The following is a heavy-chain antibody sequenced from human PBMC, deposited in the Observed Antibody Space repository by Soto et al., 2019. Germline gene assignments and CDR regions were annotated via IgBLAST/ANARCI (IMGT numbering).Heavy chain of an antibody. CDR3: ARLPWDEVATIYYFDY. D-gene: IGHD5-12*01. Sequence: RGESLKISCKGSGYSFTGYWIGWVRQMPGKGLEWMGIIYPGDSDTRYSPSFQGQVTISADKSISTAYLQWSSLKASDTAMYYCARLPWDEVATIYYFDYWGQGTLVTVSS. J-gene: IGHJ4*02. CDR1: GYSFTGYW. CDR2: IYPGDSDT. V-gene: IGHV5-51*01.